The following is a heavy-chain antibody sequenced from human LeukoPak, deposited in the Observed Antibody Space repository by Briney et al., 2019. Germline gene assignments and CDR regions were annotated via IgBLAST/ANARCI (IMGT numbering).Heavy chain of an antibody. CDR1: GGSVSSGSYY. D-gene: IGHD6-13*01. CDR2: IYYSGST. Sequence: PSETLSLTCTVSGGSVSSGSYYWSWIRQPPGKGLEWIGYIYYSGSTNYNPSLKNRVTISVDTSKNQFSLKLTSVTAADTAVYFCARRYTNNWSHFDSWGQGALVTVSS. V-gene: IGHV4-61*01. J-gene: IGHJ4*02. CDR3: ARRYTNNWSHFDS.